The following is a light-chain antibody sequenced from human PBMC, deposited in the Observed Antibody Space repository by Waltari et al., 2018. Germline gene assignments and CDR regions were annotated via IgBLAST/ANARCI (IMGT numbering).Light chain of an antibody. CDR2: GDR. V-gene: IGLV1-40*01. Sequence: QSVLTQPPSVSAAPGQRVTISCTGSRSNIGTGYDVHWYQKLPGQAPKLLIYGDRIRPSGVPDRFSGAKSGTSASLAITGLQAEDEADDYCQSFDNNLGGYVIFGGGTKLIVL. CDR1: RSNIGTGYD. CDR3: QSFDNNLGGYVI. J-gene: IGLJ2*01.